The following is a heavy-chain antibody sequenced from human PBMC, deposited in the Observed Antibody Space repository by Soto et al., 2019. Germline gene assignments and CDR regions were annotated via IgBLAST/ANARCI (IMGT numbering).Heavy chain of an antibody. CDR3: ASRPYFDVLTGFYRN. CDR2: ISGSGETT. V-gene: IGHV3-23*01. J-gene: IGHJ4*02. Sequence: PGGSLRLSCAASGFTFSSYAMSWVRQAPGKGLEWVSGISGSGETTSSADSVKGRFTISRDNAKNTLYLQMNSLRAEDTAVYYCASRPYFDVLTGFYRNWGQGTLVTVS. CDR1: GFTFSSYA. D-gene: IGHD3-9*01.